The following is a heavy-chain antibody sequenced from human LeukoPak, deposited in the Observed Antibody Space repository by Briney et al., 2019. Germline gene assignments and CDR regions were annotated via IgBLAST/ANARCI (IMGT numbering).Heavy chain of an antibody. Sequence: SETLSLTCTVSGGSISSYYWSWIRQPPGKGLEWIGYICYSESTNYNPSLKSRVTISVDTSKNQFSLKLSSVTAADTAVYYCARGSGQQEWYFDLWGRGTLVTVSS. CDR1: GGSISSYY. CDR3: ARGSGQQEWYFDL. CDR2: ICYSEST. J-gene: IGHJ2*01. D-gene: IGHD6-13*01. V-gene: IGHV4-59*01.